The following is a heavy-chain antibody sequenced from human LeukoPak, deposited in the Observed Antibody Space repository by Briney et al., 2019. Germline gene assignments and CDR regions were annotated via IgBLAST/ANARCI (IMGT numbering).Heavy chain of an antibody. CDR3: ARVADAGDWFDP. CDR1: GFTFSSYS. Sequence: GGSLRLSCAASGFTFSSYSMNWVRQAPGKGLEWVSSISSSSSYIYYADSVKGRFTISRDNAKNSLYLQMNSLRAEGTAVYYCARVADAGDWFDPWGQGTLVTVSS. V-gene: IGHV3-21*01. J-gene: IGHJ5*02. CDR2: ISSSSSYI. D-gene: IGHD1-26*01.